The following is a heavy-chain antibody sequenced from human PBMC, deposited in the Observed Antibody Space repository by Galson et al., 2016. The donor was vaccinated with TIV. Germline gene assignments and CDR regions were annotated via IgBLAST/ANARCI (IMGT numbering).Heavy chain of an antibody. V-gene: IGHV1-69*13. CDR1: GGSFSTHT. Sequence: SVKVSCKASGGSFSTHTFNWVRQAPGQGLEWMGGIVPLFRTTNYAQKFQGRVTFTADESSGTAYMEVSRLTSDDTAVYYCAKDRNTALDPYYYYYGMDVWGQGTTVTVSS. CDR3: AKDRNTALDPYYYYYGMDV. CDR2: IVPLFRTT. D-gene: IGHD5-18*01. J-gene: IGHJ6*02.